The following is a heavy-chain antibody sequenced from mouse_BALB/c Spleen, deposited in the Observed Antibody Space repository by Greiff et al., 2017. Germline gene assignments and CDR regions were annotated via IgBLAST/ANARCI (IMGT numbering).Heavy chain of an antibody. Sequence: LVKTGASVKISCKASGYSFTGYYMHWVKQSHGTSLEWIGYISCYNGATSYNQKFKGKATFTVDTSSSTAYMQFNSLTSEDSAVYYGARSDYGSSYLFAYGAKGLWSLSLQ. D-gene: IGHD1-1*01. V-gene: IGHV1S34*01. CDR2: ISCYNGAT. J-gene: IGHJ3*01. CDR3: ARSDYGSSYLFAY. CDR1: GYSFTGYY.